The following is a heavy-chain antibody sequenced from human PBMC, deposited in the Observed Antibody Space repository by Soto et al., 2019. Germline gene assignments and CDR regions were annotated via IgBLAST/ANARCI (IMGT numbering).Heavy chain of an antibody. J-gene: IGHJ6*02. Sequence: GGSLRLSCTASGFTFGDYAMSWFRQAPGKGLEWVGFIRSKAYGGTTEYAASVKGRFTISRDDSKSIAYLQMNSLKTEDTAVYYCTRAASEGCSGGSCYSEGFYYGMDVWGQGTTVSVAS. CDR1: GFTFGDYA. D-gene: IGHD2-15*01. CDR2: IRSKAYGGTT. V-gene: IGHV3-49*03. CDR3: TRAASEGCSGGSCYSEGFYYGMDV.